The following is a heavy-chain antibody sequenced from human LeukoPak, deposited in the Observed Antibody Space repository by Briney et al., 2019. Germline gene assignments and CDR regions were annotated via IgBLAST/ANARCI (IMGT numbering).Heavy chain of an antibody. Sequence: GRSLRLSCAASGFTFSSYGMHWVRQAPGKGLEWVAVIWYDGSNKYYADSVKGRFTISRDNSKNTLYLQMNSLRAEDTAVYYCAKAYCGGDCYSLVGAFDIWGQGTMDTVSS. D-gene: IGHD2-21*02. CDR3: AKAYCGGDCYSLVGAFDI. V-gene: IGHV3-33*06. CDR2: IWYDGSNK. J-gene: IGHJ3*02. CDR1: GFTFSSYG.